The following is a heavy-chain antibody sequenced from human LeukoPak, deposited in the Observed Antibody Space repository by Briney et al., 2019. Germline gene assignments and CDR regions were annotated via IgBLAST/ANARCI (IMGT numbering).Heavy chain of an antibody. V-gene: IGHV1-18*01. CDR3: ARDRGGLRYFDWLSWFDP. J-gene: IGHJ5*02. D-gene: IGHD3-9*01. CDR1: GYTFTSYS. CDR2: ISAYNGNT. Sequence: GASVKVSCKASGYTFTSYSISWVRQAPGQGLVWMGWISAYNGNTNYAQKLQGRVTMTTDTSTSTAYMELRSLRSDDTAVYYCARDRGGLRYFDWLSWFDPWGQGTLVTVSS.